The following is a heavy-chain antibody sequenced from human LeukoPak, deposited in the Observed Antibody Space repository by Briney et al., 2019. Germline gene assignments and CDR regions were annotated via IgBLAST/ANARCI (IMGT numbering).Heavy chain of an antibody. CDR3: ARDREDYYGSGSQTCFDY. J-gene: IGHJ4*02. D-gene: IGHD3-10*01. V-gene: IGHV4-59*01. CDR2: IYYSGST. Sequence: SGTLSLTCTVSGGSISSYYWSWIRQPPGKGLEWIGYIYYSGSTNYNPSLKSRVTISVDTSKNQFSLKLSSVTAADTAVYYCARDREDYYGSGSQTCFDYWGQGTLVTVSS. CDR1: GGSISSYY.